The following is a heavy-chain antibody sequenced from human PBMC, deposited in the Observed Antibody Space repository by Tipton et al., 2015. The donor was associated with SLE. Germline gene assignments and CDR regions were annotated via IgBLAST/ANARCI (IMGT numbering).Heavy chain of an antibody. V-gene: IGHV3-9*01. J-gene: IGHJ3*01. CDR2: ITWNSGKI. CDR3: AREGGVYVSSGAGAFDV. Sequence: SLRLSCTASGFTFDDYAMHWVRQAPGKGLEWVSGITWNSGKIDYADSVKGRFSISRDNANNALYLQMNSLRTEDTAVYYCAREGGVYVSSGAGAFDVWGQGTVVAVS. CDR1: GFTFDDYA. D-gene: IGHD3-22*01.